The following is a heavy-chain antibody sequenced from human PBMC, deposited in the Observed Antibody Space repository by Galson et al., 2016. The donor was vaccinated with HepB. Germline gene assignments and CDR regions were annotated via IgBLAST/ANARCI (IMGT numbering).Heavy chain of an antibody. CDR1: GFTFSSYS. CDR3: ARDKTCADYDGLFDD. D-gene: IGHD4-23*01. CDR2: ISGSSTSI. J-gene: IGHJ4*02. Sequence: SLRLSCAASGFTFSSYSMNWVRQAPGKGLEWVSYISGSSTSIIYADSVQGRYPISRDNAKNSLYLQMNSLRDEDTAVYYCARDKTCADYDGLFDDWGQGTLVTVSS. V-gene: IGHV3-48*02.